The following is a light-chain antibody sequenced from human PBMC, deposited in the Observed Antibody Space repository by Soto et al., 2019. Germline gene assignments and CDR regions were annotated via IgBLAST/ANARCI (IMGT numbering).Light chain of an antibody. Sequence: QSALTQPASVSGSPGQSITISCTGTSSDVGGYNYVSWYQQHPGKAPKLMIYDVSNRPSGVSNRFSGSKSGNTASLTISGLQAEDDADYYCSSYTSSSTGGVFGTGTKLTVL. CDR3: SSYTSSSTGGV. CDR1: SSDVGGYNY. J-gene: IGLJ1*01. CDR2: DVS. V-gene: IGLV2-14*01.